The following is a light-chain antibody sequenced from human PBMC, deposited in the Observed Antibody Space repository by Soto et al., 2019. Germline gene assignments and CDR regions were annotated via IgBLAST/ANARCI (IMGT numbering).Light chain of an antibody. CDR1: QSVIRY. J-gene: IGKJ1*01. V-gene: IGKV3-11*01. CDR3: QQYGSSPRT. CDR2: DAS. Sequence: DIVMTQSPDSLAVSLGERATINCRSSQSVIRYLAWYQQRPGQAPRLLIYDASYRATGIPARFSGSGSGTDFTLTISSLEPEDFAVYYCQQYGSSPRTFGQGTKVDIK.